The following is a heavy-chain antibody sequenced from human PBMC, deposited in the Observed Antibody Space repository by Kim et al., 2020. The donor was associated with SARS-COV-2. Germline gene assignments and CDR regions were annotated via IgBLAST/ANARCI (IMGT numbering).Heavy chain of an antibody. D-gene: IGHD6-13*01. CDR3: ARDSTAAPDYYYYGMDV. J-gene: IGHJ6*02. V-gene: IGHV3-21*01. Sequence: VKGRFTISRDNAKTSLYLQMNSLGAEDTAVYYCARDSTAAPDYYYYGMDVWGQGTTVTVSS.